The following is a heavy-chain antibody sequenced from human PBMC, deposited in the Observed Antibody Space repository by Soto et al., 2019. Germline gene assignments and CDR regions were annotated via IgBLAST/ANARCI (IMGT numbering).Heavy chain of an antibody. CDR3: ARIKVPAARLVAFDH. D-gene: IGHD2-2*01. Sequence: ASVKVSCKAAGDTFSTYVITWVRQAPGQGLDWMGWINPLKGDTNSAASFQDRVTVTTDTSTRTAYMELMILRSDDTAVYYCARIKVPAARLVAFDHGGQGTLVTVSS. V-gene: IGHV1-18*01. J-gene: IGHJ3*01. CDR2: INPLKGDT. CDR1: GDTFSTYV.